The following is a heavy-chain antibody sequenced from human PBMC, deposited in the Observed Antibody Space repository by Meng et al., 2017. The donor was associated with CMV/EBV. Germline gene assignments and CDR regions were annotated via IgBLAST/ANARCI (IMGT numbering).Heavy chain of an antibody. J-gene: IGHJ4*02. CDR1: GYTFTGYY. CDR3: ARGLLWFGELYFDY. Sequence: VSVKVSCKASGYTFTGYYMHWVRQAPGQGLEWMGWINPNSGGTNYAQKFQGRVTMTRDTSISTAYMELSRLRSDDTAVYYCARGLLWFGELYFDYWGQGTLVTVSS. CDR2: INPNSGGT. D-gene: IGHD3-10*01. V-gene: IGHV1-2*02.